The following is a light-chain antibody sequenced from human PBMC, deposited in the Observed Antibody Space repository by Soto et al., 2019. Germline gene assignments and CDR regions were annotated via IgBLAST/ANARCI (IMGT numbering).Light chain of an antibody. Sequence: EIVMTQSPASLSVSPGERATLSCRASRTISTNLAWYQHKPGQTPRLLIYGASTRATGVPGRFSGSGSGTDFTLTISSLQSEDCAVYFCQQYNDWPPIFTFGPGTTVDI. V-gene: IGKV3-15*01. CDR2: GAS. J-gene: IGKJ3*01. CDR1: RTISTN. CDR3: QQYNDWPPIFT.